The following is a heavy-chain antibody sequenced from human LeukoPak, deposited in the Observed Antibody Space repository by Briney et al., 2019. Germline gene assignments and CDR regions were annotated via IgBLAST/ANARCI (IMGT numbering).Heavy chain of an antibody. D-gene: IGHD3-10*01. CDR2: ISGSGDNT. CDR3: ARVTYGSGTYGAFDY. CDR1: GFTFSSYI. J-gene: IGHJ4*02. V-gene: IGHV3-23*01. Sequence: PGGSLRLSCAASGFTFSSYIMTWVRQAPGKGLEWVSTISGSGDNTYYADSVKGRFTISRDNSKNTLYLQMNSLRAEDTAVYYCARVTYGSGTYGAFDYWGQGTLVTVSS.